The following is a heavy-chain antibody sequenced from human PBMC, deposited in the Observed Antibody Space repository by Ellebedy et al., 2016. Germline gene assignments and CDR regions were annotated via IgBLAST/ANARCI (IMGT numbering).Heavy chain of an antibody. CDR1: GGSISSGGYY. CDR2: IYYSGST. Sequence: SETLSLXXTVSGGSISSGGYYWSWIRQHPGKGLEWIGYIYYSGSTYYNPSLKSRVTISVDTSKNQFSLKLSSVTAADTAVYYCARTPPQLVRGVPHFDYWGQGTLVTVSS. D-gene: IGHD3-10*01. CDR3: ARTPPQLVRGVPHFDY. J-gene: IGHJ4*02. V-gene: IGHV4-31*03.